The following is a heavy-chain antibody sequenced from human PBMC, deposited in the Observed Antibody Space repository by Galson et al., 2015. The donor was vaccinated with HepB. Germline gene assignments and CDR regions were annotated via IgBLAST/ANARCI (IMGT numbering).Heavy chain of an antibody. Sequence: SLRLSCAASGFTFSSYSMNWARQAPGKGLEWVSYISSSGNTIDYADPVKGRFTISRDTAKNSLYLQMNSLRAEDTAVYYCARGRGYSYGYSDYWGQGTLVIVSS. CDR3: ARGRGYSYGYSDY. D-gene: IGHD5-18*01. J-gene: IGHJ4*02. CDR2: ISSSGNTI. V-gene: IGHV3-48*01. CDR1: GFTFSSYS.